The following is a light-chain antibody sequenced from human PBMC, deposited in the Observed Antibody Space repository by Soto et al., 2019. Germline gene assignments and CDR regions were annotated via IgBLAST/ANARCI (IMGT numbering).Light chain of an antibody. Sequence: EIIMTQSPATLSVSPGERATLSCRASQSVSRDLAWYQQKPGQAPRLLIYDASTRATGIPARFIGSGSGTAFTLTISSLQSEDFAVYYCQQYNNWPPFTFGQGTRLDI. CDR1: QSVSRD. V-gene: IGKV3-15*01. CDR3: QQYNNWPPFT. CDR2: DAS. J-gene: IGKJ5*01.